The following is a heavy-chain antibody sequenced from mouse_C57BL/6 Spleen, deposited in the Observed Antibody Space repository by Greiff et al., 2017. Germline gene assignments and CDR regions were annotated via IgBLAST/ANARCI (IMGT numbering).Heavy chain of an antibody. CDR3: TTDYRNYVDWYFDV. CDR2: IDPENGDT. V-gene: IGHV14-4*01. J-gene: IGHJ1*03. CDR1: GFNFKDDY. Sequence: EVQLQQSGAELVRPGASVKLSCTASGFNFKDDYMHWVKQRPEQGLEWIGGIDPENGDTEYASKFQGKATITADTSSNTAYLQLSSLTSEDTAVYYCTTDYRNYVDWYFDVWGTGTTVTVSS. D-gene: IGHD2-5*01.